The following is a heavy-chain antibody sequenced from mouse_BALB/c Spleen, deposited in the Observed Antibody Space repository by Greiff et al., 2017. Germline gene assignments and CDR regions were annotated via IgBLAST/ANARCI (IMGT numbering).Heavy chain of an antibody. Sequence: EVQRVESGGGLVKPGGSLKLSCAASGFTFSSYTMSWVRQTPEKRLEWVATISSGGSYTYYPDSVKGRFTISRDNAKNTLYLQMSSLKSEDTAMYYCTRGWRGNYPYATNYGGQEPQSPSPQ. V-gene: IGHV5-6-4*01. CDR2: ISSGGSYT. CDR1: GFTFSSYT. D-gene: IGHD2-1*01. J-gene: IGHJ4*01. CDR3: TRGWRGNYPYATNY.